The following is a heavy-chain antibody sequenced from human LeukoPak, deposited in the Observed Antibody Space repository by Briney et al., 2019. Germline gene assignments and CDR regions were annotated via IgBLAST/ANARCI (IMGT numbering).Heavy chain of an antibody. D-gene: IGHD3-3*01. CDR2: ISSSSSYI. V-gene: IGHV3-21*01. CDR1: GFTFSSYS. Sequence: PGGSLRLSCAASGFTFSSYSMNWVRQAPGKGLEWFSSISSSSSYIYYADSVKGRFTISRDNAKNSLYLQMNSLRAEDTAVYYCARSTTDFWSGDFDPWGQGTLVTVSS. CDR3: ARSTTDFWSGDFDP. J-gene: IGHJ5*02.